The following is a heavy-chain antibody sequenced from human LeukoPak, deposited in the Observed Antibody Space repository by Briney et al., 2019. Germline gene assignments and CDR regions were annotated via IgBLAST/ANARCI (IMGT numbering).Heavy chain of an antibody. Sequence: SETLSLTCTVSGGSISSYYWSWIRQPPGKGLEWIGYIYYSGSTYYNPSLKSRVTISVDTSKNQFSLKLSSVTAAATAVYYCARDALDYDFWSGYYDYWGQGTLVTVSS. CDR1: GGSISSYY. J-gene: IGHJ4*02. CDR3: ARDALDYDFWSGYYDY. CDR2: IYYSGST. D-gene: IGHD3-3*01. V-gene: IGHV4-59*12.